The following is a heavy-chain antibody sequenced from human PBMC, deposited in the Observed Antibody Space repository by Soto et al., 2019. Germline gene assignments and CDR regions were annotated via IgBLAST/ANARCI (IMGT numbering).Heavy chain of an antibody. CDR1: GFIFSSYG. D-gene: IGHD4-17*01. V-gene: IGHV3-30*18. Sequence: PGGSLRLSCAASGFIFSSYGMHWVRQAPGKGLEWVAVISYDGSNKYYADSVKGRFTISRDTSKNTLHLQMNSLRAEDTAVYYCAKDRYGDYGGIDYWGQGTMVTVS. J-gene: IGHJ4*02. CDR2: ISYDGSNK. CDR3: AKDRYGDYGGIDY.